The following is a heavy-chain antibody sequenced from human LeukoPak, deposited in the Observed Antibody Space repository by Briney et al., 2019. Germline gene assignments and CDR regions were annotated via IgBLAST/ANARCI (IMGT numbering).Heavy chain of an antibody. J-gene: IGHJ4*02. V-gene: IGHV4-30-4*01. Sequence: SETLSLTCTVSGGSISSGDYYWSWIRQPPGKGLEWIGYIYYSGSTYYNPSLKSRVTISVDTSKNQFFLKLSSVTAADTAVYYCARESDSSGYYCLAYWGQGTLVTVSS. CDR3: ARESDSSGYYCLAY. CDR1: GGSISSGDYY. D-gene: IGHD3-22*01. CDR2: IYYSGST.